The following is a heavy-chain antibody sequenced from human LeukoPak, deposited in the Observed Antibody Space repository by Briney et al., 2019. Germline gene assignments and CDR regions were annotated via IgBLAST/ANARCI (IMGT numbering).Heavy chain of an antibody. J-gene: IGHJ6*03. Sequence: SETLSLTCTVSGGSISSYYWSWIRQPPGKGLEWIGYIYYSGSTNYNPSLKSRVTISVDTSKNQFSLKLSSVTAADTAVYYCARGYYDSSGYYHYYYYMDVWGKGTTVTVSS. CDR3: ARGYYDSSGYYHYYYYMDV. V-gene: IGHV4-59*08. CDR1: GGSISSYY. CDR2: IYYSGST. D-gene: IGHD3-22*01.